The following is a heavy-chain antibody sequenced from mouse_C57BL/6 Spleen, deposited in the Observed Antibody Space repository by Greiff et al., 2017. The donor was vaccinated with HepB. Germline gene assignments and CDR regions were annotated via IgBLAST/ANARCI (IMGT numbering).Heavy chain of an antibody. CDR3: AKGSSGYFAY. V-gene: IGHV1-50*01. CDR1: GYTFTSYW. CDR2: IDPSDSYT. Sequence: QVQLQQPGAELVKPGASVKLSCKASGYTFTSYWMQWVKQRPGQGLEWIGEIDPSDSYTNYNQKFKGKATLTVDTSSSTAYMQLSSLTSEDSAVYYCAKGSSGYFAYWGQGTLVTVSA. J-gene: IGHJ3*01. D-gene: IGHD3-2*02.